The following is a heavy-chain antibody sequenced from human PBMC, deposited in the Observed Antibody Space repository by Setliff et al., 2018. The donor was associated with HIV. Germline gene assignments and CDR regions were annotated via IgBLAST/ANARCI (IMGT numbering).Heavy chain of an antibody. CDR3: ARDPHYFYTSGHYSWFYFDY. Sequence: SETLSLTCAVYGASISDSNSYWGWIRQPPGKRLEWLGSIYQSGSTSYNPSLSSRLTISVDTSKNQVSLRLSSVTAADTGVYFCARDPHYFYTSGHYSWFYFDYWGQGTLVTVSS. D-gene: IGHD3-22*01. J-gene: IGHJ4*02. V-gene: IGHV4-39*02. CDR2: IYQSGST. CDR1: GASISDSNSY.